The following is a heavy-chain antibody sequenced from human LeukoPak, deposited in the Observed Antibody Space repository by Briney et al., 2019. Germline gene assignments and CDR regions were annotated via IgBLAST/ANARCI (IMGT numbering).Heavy chain of an antibody. D-gene: IGHD1-14*01. CDR2: ISAYNGNT. V-gene: IGHV1-18*04. J-gene: IGHJ4*02. Sequence: ASVKVSCKASGYSFANYYIHWVRQAPGQGLEWMGWISAYNGNTNYAQKFQGRVTITTDTSTSTAYMELRSLRSDDTAVYYCARGTGLPEYWGQGTLVTVSS. CDR1: GYSFANYY. CDR3: ARGTGLPEY.